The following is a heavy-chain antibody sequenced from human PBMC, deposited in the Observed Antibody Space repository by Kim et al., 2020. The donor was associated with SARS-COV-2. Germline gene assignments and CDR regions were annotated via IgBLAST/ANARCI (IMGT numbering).Heavy chain of an antibody. V-gene: IGHV3-11*06. CDR3: ARDGGVYCSGGSCYTNWFDP. J-gene: IGHJ5*02. D-gene: IGHD2-15*01. Sequence: RFTISRDNAKNSLYLQMNSLGAEDTAVYYCARDGGVYCSGGSCYTNWFDPWGQGTLVTVSS.